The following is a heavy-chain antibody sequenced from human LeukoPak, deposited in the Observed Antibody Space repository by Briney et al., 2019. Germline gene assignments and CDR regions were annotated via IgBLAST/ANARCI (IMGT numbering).Heavy chain of an antibody. D-gene: IGHD6-19*01. V-gene: IGHV3-74*01. J-gene: IGHJ6*02. CDR3: ARDSGIVVVGKLRHYGMDV. Sequence: GGSLRLSCAASGFTFSNYWMHWVRQAPGKGLVWVSRINPDGSSTNYADSVKGRFTISRDNAKNTLFLQMHSLRAEDTAVYYCARDSGIVVVGKLRHYGMDVWGQGTTVTVSS. CDR2: INPDGSST. CDR1: GFTFSNYW.